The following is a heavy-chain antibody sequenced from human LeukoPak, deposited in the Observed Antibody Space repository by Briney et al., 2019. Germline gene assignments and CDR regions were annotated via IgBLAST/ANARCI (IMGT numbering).Heavy chain of an antibody. CDR2: IKTKYEGGPT. Sequence: GGSLRLSGAGSGVTFSSAWMNWVRQAPGEGLEWVARIKTKYEGGPTEHAAPVKGRFTISRDDSDNTLYLQMNSLKIEDTAVYYCTADVSDSSGPSHDYWGQGTLVTVSS. CDR3: TADVSDSSGPSHDY. J-gene: IGHJ4*02. CDR1: GVTFSSAW. V-gene: IGHV3-15*01. D-gene: IGHD3-22*01.